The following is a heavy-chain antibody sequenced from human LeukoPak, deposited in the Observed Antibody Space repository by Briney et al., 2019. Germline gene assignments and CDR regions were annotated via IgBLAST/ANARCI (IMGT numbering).Heavy chain of an antibody. CDR1: GFTFSSYA. CDR2: ISYDGSNK. CDR3: ASARYYLDY. Sequence: GGSLILSCAASGFTFSSYAMHWVRQASGKGLEWVAVISYDGSNKYYADSVKGRFTISRDNSKNTLYLQMNSLRAEDTAVYYCASARYYLDYWGQGTLVTVSS. V-gene: IGHV3-30-3*01. J-gene: IGHJ4*02.